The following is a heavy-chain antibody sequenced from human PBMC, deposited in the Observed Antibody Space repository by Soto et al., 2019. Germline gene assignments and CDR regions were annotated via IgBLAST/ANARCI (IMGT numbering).Heavy chain of an antibody. CDR1: GIPFSTTY. V-gene: IGHV3-15*07. J-gene: IGHJ4*02. CDR3: TTDNCRSSTCYLNY. Sequence: GGSLRLSCAASGIPFSTTYMNWVRQAQGKGLEWVGRIKSKIVGETTDFSAPVKGRFALSRDDSKNTVSLQMNSLKSEDTAIYYCTTDNCRSSTCYLNYWGQGALVTVSS. D-gene: IGHD2-2*01. CDR2: IKSKIVGETT.